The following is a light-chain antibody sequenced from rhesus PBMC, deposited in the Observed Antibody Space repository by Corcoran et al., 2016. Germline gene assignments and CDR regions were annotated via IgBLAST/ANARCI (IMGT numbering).Light chain of an antibody. CDR2: EAS. Sequence: DIQMTQSPSSLSASVGDRVTITCRASQGITKDLAWYQQKPGETPKLLIYEASSLQSGVPSRFSGSGSGTDFTLTISSLQPEDFATYYCQHYYSTPYSFGQGTKVEIK. CDR1: QGITKD. J-gene: IGKJ2*01. CDR3: QHYYSTPYS. V-gene: IGKV1-21*01.